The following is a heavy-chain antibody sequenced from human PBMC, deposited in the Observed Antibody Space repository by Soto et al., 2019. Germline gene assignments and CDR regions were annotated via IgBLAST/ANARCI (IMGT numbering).Heavy chain of an antibody. J-gene: IGHJ4*02. CDR3: ARDRHGDHLH. Sequence: GGSLRLSCTASGFTFSSYSMNCVSQAPGKELAWASSISSSRSDIYYADSVKGRFTISRDNAKNSLYLQMNSLRAEDTAVYYCARDRHGDHLHWGQGTLVTVSS. V-gene: IGHV3-21*01. CDR1: GFTFSSYS. D-gene: IGHD4-17*01. CDR2: ISSSRSDI.